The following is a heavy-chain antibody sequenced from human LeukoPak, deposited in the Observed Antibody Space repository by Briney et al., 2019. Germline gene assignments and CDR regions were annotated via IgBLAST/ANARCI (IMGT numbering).Heavy chain of an antibody. Sequence: ASVKVSCKASGGTFSSYAISWVRQAPGQGLEWMGRIIPILGIANYAQKFQGRVTMTEDTSTDTAYMELSSLRSEDTAVYYCATVTDFPSYFDYWGQGTLVTVSS. CDR1: GGTFSSYA. D-gene: IGHD3-3*01. CDR3: ATVTDFPSYFDY. V-gene: IGHV1-69*04. CDR2: IIPILGIA. J-gene: IGHJ4*02.